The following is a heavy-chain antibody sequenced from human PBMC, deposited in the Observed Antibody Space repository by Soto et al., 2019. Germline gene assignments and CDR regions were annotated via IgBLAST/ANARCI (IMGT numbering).Heavy chain of an antibody. J-gene: IGHJ3*02. CDR3: ATVNVFSYAFDI. Sequence: ASVKVSCKVSGYTLTELSMHWVRQAPGKGLEWMGGFDPEDGETIYAQKLQGRVTMTEDTSTDTAYMELSSLRSEDTAVYYSATVNVFSYAFDIWGQGTMVTVSS. CDR2: FDPEDGET. V-gene: IGHV1-24*01. CDR1: GYTLTELS. D-gene: IGHD3-9*01.